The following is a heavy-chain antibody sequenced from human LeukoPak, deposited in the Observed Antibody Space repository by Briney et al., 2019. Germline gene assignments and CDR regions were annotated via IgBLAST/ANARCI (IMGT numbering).Heavy chain of an antibody. J-gene: IGHJ6*03. CDR3: ARSYYGSGSYVYMDV. V-gene: IGHV4-34*01. D-gene: IGHD3-10*01. Sequence: PSETLSLTCAVYGGSFSGYYWSWIRQPPGKGLEWIGEINHSGSTNYNPSLKSRVTISVDTSKNQFSLKLSSVTAADTAVYYCARSYYGSGSYVYMDVWGKGTTVTISS. CDR1: GGSFSGYY. CDR2: INHSGST.